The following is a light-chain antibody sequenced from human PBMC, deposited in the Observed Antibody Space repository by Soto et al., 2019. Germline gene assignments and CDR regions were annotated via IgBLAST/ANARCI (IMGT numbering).Light chain of an antibody. J-gene: IGKJ4*01. Sequence: DIQMTQSTYSLSASVGDRVTITCPACQDIGNFLYWYQQKPGKAPILLIFDASNVETGVPSRFRRSGSETDFAFTIHSLPLEDAATDYYQHYENRPLTVGGGTKVGI. CDR3: QHYENRPLT. V-gene: IGKV1-33*01. CDR2: DAS. CDR1: QDIGNF.